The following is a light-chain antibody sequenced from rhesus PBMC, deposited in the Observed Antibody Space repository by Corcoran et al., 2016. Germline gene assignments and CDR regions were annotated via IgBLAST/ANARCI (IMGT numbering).Light chain of an antibody. V-gene: IGKV1-69*01. Sequence: DIQMTQSPSSLSASVGDRVTITCRASQGISNWLAWYQQKPGKAPKLLINRASNLETGVPSRFSGSGSGTDFTLPISSLQPEDIATYYCQQLDNSPFSFGPGTKLDIK. J-gene: IGKJ3*01. CDR2: RAS. CDR1: QGISNW. CDR3: QQLDNSPFS.